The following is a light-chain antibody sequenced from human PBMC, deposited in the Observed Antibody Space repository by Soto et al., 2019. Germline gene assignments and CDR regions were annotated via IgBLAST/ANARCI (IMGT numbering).Light chain of an antibody. J-gene: IGLJ1*01. Sequence: QSALAQPSSVSGSPGQSITISCTGTSTDVGGYNHVSWYQHHPGKGPKLIIYEVSNRPSGVSDRFSGSKSGNKASLIISNLEAEDESDYYCGSYTSTDTPFVFGTGTKATVL. CDR3: GSYTSTDTPFV. V-gene: IGLV2-14*01. CDR2: EVS. CDR1: STDVGGYNH.